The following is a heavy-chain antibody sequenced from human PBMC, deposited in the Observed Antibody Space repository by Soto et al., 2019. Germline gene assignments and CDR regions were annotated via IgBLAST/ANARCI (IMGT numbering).Heavy chain of an antibody. V-gene: IGHV1-2*02. J-gene: IGHJ6*02. CDR3: ASVYSYSGGMDV. CDR1: GYTFTSYG. CDR2: INPNSGVT. Sequence: ASVKVSCKASGYTFTSYGIHWVRQAPGQRLEWTGWINPNSGVTNYAQKFQGRVTMTRDTSISTAYMELSRLRSDDTAVYYCASVYSYSGGMDVWGQGTTVTVSS. D-gene: IGHD5-18*01.